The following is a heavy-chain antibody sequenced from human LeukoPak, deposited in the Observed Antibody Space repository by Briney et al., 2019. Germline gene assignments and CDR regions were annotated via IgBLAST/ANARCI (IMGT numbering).Heavy chain of an antibody. D-gene: IGHD1-26*01. CDR1: GFTFSSYV. Sequence: GGSLRLSCAASGFTFSSYVMTWVRQAPGKGLEWVSGISGSGGNTYYADSVKGRFTISRDNSKNTLYLQMNSLRAEDTAVYYCAKGFRGATSDAFNTWGQGTMVTVSS. CDR2: ISGSGGNT. V-gene: IGHV3-23*01. J-gene: IGHJ3*02. CDR3: AKGFRGATSDAFNT.